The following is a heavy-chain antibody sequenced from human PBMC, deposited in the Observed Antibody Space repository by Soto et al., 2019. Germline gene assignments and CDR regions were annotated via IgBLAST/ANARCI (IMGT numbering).Heavy chain of an antibody. Sequence: QVQLQESGPGLVKPSETLSLTSTVSGGSISSYYWSWIRQPPGKGLEWIGYIYYSGSTNYNPSLKSRVTISVDTSKNQFSLKLSSVTAADTAVYYCARAYSGYDHFDYWGQGTLVTVSS. CDR1: GGSISSYY. CDR2: IYYSGST. V-gene: IGHV4-59*01. CDR3: ARAYSGYDHFDY. D-gene: IGHD5-12*01. J-gene: IGHJ4*02.